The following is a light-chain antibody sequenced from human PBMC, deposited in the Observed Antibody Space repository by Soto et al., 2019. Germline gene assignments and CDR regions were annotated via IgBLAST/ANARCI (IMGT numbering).Light chain of an antibody. J-gene: IGKJ1*01. CDR3: QQYRSWPRT. Sequence: EILMTQSPATLSVSPGERATLSCRASQSLSDTLAWYQQKPGQAPRLLIYGASTRATGIPARFTGRGSGTEFTLTISSLQSEDIAVYYCQQYRSWPRTFGQGTKVEIK. V-gene: IGKV3-15*01. CDR1: QSLSDT. CDR2: GAS.